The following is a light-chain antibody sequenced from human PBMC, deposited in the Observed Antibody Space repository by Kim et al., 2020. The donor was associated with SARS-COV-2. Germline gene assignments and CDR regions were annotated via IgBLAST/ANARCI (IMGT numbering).Light chain of an antibody. CDR1: SSSIANNY. Sequence: KTVTISCNRSSSSIANNYVQWYQQRPGSAPTTVIYEDNQRPSGVPDRFSGSIDSSSNSASLTISGLKTEDEADYYCQSYDSSNPWVFGGGTQLTVL. CDR3: QSYDSSNPWV. CDR2: EDN. V-gene: IGLV6-57*03. J-gene: IGLJ3*02.